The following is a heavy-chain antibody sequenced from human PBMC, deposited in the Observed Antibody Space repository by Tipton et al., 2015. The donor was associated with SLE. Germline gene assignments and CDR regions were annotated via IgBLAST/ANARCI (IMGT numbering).Heavy chain of an antibody. CDR2: IYYSGST. CDR3: ARGSGYFDY. D-gene: IGHD1-26*01. J-gene: IGHJ4*02. CDR1: GGSISSYH. V-gene: IGHV4-59*01. Sequence: TLSFTCTVSGGSISSYHWSWIRQPPGKGLEWIGYIYYSGSTNYNPSLKSRVTISVDTSKNQFSLKLSSVTAADTAVYYCARGSGYFDYWGQGTLVTASS.